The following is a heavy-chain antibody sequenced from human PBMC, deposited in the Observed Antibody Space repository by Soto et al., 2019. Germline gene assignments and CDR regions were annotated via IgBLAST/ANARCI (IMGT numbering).Heavy chain of an antibody. CDR1: GFTFSSYG. CDR3: AGFGGDPLYGMDV. D-gene: IGHD2-21*02. Sequence: PGGSLRLSCAASGFTFSSYGMHWVRQAPGKGLEWVAVISYDGSNKYYADSVKGRLTISRDNSKNTLYLQMNSLRAEDTAVYYCAGFGGDPLYGMDVWGQGTTVTVSS. CDR2: ISYDGSNK. J-gene: IGHJ6*02. V-gene: IGHV3-30*03.